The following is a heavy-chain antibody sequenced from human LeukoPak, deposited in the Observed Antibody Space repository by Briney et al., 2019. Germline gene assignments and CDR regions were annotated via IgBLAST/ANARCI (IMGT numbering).Heavy chain of an antibody. CDR3: ARDGYSYGYNHYYYYMDV. V-gene: IGHV4-59*01. CDR2: IYYSGST. D-gene: IGHD5-18*01. CDR1: GGSISSYY. Sequence: SETLSLTCTVSGGSISSYYWSWIRQPPGKGLEWIGYIYYSGSTNYNPSLKSRVTISVDTSKNQFSLKLSSVTAADTAVYYCARDGYSYGYNHYYYYMDVWGKGTTVTVSS. J-gene: IGHJ6*03.